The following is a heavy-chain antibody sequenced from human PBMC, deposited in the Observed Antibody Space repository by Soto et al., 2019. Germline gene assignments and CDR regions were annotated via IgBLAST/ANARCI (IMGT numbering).Heavy chain of an antibody. D-gene: IGHD6-13*01. CDR1: GGTFSSYT. V-gene: IGHV1-69*08. CDR2: IIPILGIA. J-gene: IGHJ4*02. CDR3: AREEAAAGTGYFDC. Sequence: QVQLVQSGAEVKKPGSSVKVSCKASGGTFSSYTISWLRQAPGQGLEWMGRIIPILGIANYAQKFQGRVTITADKSTSTADMELSSLRSEDTAVYYCAREEAAAGTGYFDCWGQGTLVTVSS.